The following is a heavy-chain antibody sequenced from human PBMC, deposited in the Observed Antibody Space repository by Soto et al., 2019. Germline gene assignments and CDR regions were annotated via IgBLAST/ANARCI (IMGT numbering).Heavy chain of an antibody. J-gene: IGHJ6*02. CDR2: ISTSGVKT. V-gene: IGHV3-23*01. CDR1: GFTFSIYA. CDR3: AKPLYYHVVVTYGMDV. Sequence: GGSLRLSCAASGFTFSIYAISWVRQAPGKGLEWLSAISTSGVKTYYADSVEGRFTISRDNSKNTLYLQMNSLRVDDTAVYYCAKPLYYHVVVTYGMDVRGQGTTVTVSS. D-gene: IGHD3-22*01.